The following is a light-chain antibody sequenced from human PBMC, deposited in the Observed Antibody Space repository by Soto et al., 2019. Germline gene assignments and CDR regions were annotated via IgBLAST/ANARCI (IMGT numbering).Light chain of an antibody. J-gene: IGLJ1*01. CDR2: EVS. CDR1: DSDVGGYNY. CDR3: SAYTTSSAPYV. V-gene: IGLV2-14*01. Sequence: QSALTQPASVSGSPGQSITISCTGTDSDVGGYNYVSWYQQHPGKAPKLMIYEVSNRPSGVSTRFSGSKSGNTASLTISGLQAEEEADYYCSAYTTSSAPYVFGTGTKVTVL.